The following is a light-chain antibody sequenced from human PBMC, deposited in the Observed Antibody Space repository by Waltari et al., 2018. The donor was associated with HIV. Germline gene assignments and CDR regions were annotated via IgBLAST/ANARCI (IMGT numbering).Light chain of an antibody. Sequence: DIQMNQSPSSLSASVGDRVTTTCRASQSISSYLNWYQQKPGKAPKLLIYAASSLQSGVPSRFSGSGSGTDFTLTISSLQPEDFATYYCQQSYSTLWTFGQGTKVEIK. CDR2: AAS. V-gene: IGKV1-39*01. CDR1: QSISSY. J-gene: IGKJ1*01. CDR3: QQSYSTLWT.